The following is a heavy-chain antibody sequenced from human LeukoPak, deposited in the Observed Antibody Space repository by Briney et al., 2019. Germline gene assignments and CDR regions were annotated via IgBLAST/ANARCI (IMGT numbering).Heavy chain of an antibody. CDR3: ATELSKHGHVWGSYPNPLHWFDS. CDR1: GFTFSSYG. CDR2: IRYDGSNK. V-gene: IGHV3-30*02. D-gene: IGHD3-16*02. J-gene: IGHJ5*01. Sequence: GGSQRLSCAASGFTFSSYGMHWVRQAPGKGLEWVAFIRYDGSNKYYADSVKGRFTISRDNSKNTLYLQMNSLRAEDTAVYYYATELSKHGHVWGSYPNPLHWFDSWLQGTKVTVSS.